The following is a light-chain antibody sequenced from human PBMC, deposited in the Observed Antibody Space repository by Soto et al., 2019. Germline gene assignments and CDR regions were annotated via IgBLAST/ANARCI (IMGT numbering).Light chain of an antibody. V-gene: IGKV3-11*01. Sequence: EIVLTQSPATLSLSPGERATLSCRASQSVSSYLAWYQQKPGQAPRLLLYGASNSATGIPVRFSGSGSGTDFTLTISSLEPEDFAVYYCQHRSNWPLTFGGGTKVEIK. CDR1: QSVSSY. CDR2: GAS. J-gene: IGKJ4*01. CDR3: QHRSNWPLT.